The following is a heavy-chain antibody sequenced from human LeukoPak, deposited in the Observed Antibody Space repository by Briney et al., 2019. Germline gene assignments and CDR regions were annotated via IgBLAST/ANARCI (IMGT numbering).Heavy chain of an antibody. CDR2: ISGSGGST. Sequence: GGSLRLSCAASGFTFSSYAMSWVRQAPGKGLEWVSAISGSGGSTYYADSVKGRFTISRDNSKNTLYLQMNSLRAEDTAVYYCAKASVVRTYYYDSSGYPPPPFDYWGQGTLVTVSS. J-gene: IGHJ4*02. V-gene: IGHV3-23*01. D-gene: IGHD3-22*01. CDR3: AKASVVRTYYYDSSGYPPPPFDY. CDR1: GFTFSSYA.